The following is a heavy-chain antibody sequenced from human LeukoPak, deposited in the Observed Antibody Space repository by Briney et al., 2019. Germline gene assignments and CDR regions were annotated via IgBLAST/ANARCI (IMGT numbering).Heavy chain of an antibody. V-gene: IGHV3-74*01. CDR3: ARGFRGGSGSYYKYYYYGMDV. CDR2: INSGESST. D-gene: IGHD3-10*01. J-gene: IGHJ6*04. Sequence: GGPVRLLCAASGFTFSFQWMLYLRPAPGKGLVWVSRINSGESSTSYADSVKGRFTISRDNAKNTLYLQMNSLRAEDTAVYYCARGFRGGSGSYYKYYYYGMDVWGKGTTVTVSS. CDR1: GFTFSFQW.